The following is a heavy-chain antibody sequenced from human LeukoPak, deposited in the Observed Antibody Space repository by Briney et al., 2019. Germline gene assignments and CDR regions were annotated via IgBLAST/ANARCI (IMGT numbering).Heavy chain of an antibody. CDR1: GGTFSSYA. D-gene: IGHD3-3*01. J-gene: IGHJ5*02. Sequence: SVKVSCKASGGTFSSYAISWVRQAPGQGLEWMGGIIPIFGTANYAQKFQGRVTITADESTSTAYMELSSLRSEDTAVYYCARSITIFGVVIGPNYNWFDPWGQGTLVTVSS. V-gene: IGHV1-69*13. CDR2: IIPIFGTA. CDR3: ARSITIFGVVIGPNYNWFDP.